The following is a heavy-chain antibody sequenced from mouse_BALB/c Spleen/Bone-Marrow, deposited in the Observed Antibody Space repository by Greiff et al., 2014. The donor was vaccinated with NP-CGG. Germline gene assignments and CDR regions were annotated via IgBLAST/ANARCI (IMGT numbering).Heavy chain of an antibody. CDR2: INSNGGST. CDR1: GFTFSSYG. D-gene: IGHD2-4*01. CDR3: SREDDYDY. Sequence: EVKLVESGGGLVQPGGSLKLSCAASGFTFSSYGMSWVRQTPDKRLELVATINSNGGSTYYPDSVKGRFTISRDNAKNTPYLQMSSLKSEDAATDYCSREDDYDYWGQGTTLTVSS. V-gene: IGHV5-6-3*01. J-gene: IGHJ2*01.